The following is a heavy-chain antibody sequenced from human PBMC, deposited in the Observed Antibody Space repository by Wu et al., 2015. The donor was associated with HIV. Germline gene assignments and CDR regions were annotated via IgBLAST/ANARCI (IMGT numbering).Heavy chain of an antibody. CDR3: ARERPDYWYLDL. V-gene: IGHV1-69*12. CDR1: GGTFSSNV. J-gene: IGHJ2*01. CDR2: IIPTAGRT. Sequence: QVQLVQSETEVKKPGSSVKVSCKASGGTFSSNVFTWIRQAPGQGLEWMGAIIPTAGRTTYGQKFQGRVTISADESTATAYLELTSLRSEDTAVYYCARERPDYWYLDLWGRGTLVTVSS.